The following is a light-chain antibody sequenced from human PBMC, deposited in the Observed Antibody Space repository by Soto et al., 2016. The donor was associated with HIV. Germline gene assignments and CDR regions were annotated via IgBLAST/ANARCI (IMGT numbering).Light chain of an antibody. CDR1: SIGSKG. CDR3: QVWDSSGGRGV. CDR2: DDS. V-gene: IGLV3-21*02. J-gene: IGLJ1*01. Sequence: SYELTQPPSVSVAPGETARITCGGNSIGSKGVHWYQQKPGQAPILVVYDDSDRPSGIPERFSGSNSGDTATLTISRVAAGDEADYYCQVWDSSGGRGVFGTGTKVTVL.